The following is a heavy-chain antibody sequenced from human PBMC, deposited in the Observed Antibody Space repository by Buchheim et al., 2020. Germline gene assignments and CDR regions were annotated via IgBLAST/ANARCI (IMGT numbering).Heavy chain of an antibody. V-gene: IGHV3-48*03. CDR2: ISSSGSTI. J-gene: IGHJ3*02. Sequence: EVQLVESGGGLVQPGGSLRLSCAASGFTFSSYEMNWVRQAPGKGLEWVSYISSSGSTIYYADSVKGRFTISRDNAKHSLYLQMNSLRAEDTAVYYCASAARWLLLQPYAFDIWGQGT. D-gene: IGHD3-22*01. CDR3: ASAARWLLLQPYAFDI. CDR1: GFTFSSYE.